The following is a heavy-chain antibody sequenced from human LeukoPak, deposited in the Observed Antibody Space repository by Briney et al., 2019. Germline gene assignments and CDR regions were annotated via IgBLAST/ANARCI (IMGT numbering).Heavy chain of an antibody. CDR3: ARYSGSYYKGYY. CDR1: GFTXXSYA. Sequence: SLRLSCXASGFTXXSYAMSWVRQAPGKGLEWVSAISGSGGSTYYADSVKGRFTISRDNSKNTLYLQMNSLRAEDTAVYYCARYSGSYYKGYYWGQGTLVTVSS. V-gene: IGHV3-23*01. D-gene: IGHD3-10*01. CDR2: ISGSGGST. J-gene: IGHJ4*02.